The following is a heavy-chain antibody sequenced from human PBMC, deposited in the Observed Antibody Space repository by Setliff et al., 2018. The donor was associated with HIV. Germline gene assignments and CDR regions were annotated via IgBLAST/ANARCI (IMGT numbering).Heavy chain of an antibody. CDR1: GYTFTSYG. CDR2: ISAYNGNT. V-gene: IGHV1-18*01. Sequence: GASVKVSCKASGYTFTSYGISWVRQAPGQGLEWMGWISAYNGNTNYAQKLQGRVTMTTDTSTSTAYMELRSLRSDDTAVYYCAREALYYYDSSGVIDYWGQGTRVTVSS. J-gene: IGHJ4*02. CDR3: AREALYYYDSSGVIDY. D-gene: IGHD3-22*01.